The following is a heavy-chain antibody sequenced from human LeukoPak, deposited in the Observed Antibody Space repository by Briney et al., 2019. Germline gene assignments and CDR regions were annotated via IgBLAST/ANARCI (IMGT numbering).Heavy chain of an antibody. CDR2: IYTSGST. CDR1: GGSISSGSYY. Sequence: SETLSLTCTVSGGSISSGSYYWSWIRQPAGKGLEWIGRIYTSGSTNYNPSLKSRVTISVDTSKNQFSLKLSSVTAADTAVYYCARSRRRGYDRGKGWFDPWGQGTLVTVSS. CDR3: ARSRRRGYDRGKGWFDP. J-gene: IGHJ5*02. D-gene: IGHD5-12*01. V-gene: IGHV4-61*02.